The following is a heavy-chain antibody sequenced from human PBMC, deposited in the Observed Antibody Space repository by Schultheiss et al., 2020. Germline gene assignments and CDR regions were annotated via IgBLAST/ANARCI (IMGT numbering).Heavy chain of an antibody. V-gene: IGHV3-7*01. CDR2: IKQDGSET. J-gene: IGHJ4*02. Sequence: GGSLRLSCAASRFTFSNYWMDWVRQAPGKGLEWVANIKQDGSETHYVDSVKGRFTISRDNAKNSLYLQMNSLRVEDTALYYCSVSLDFWGQGTLVTVSS. D-gene: IGHD3-10*01. CDR1: RFTFSNYW. CDR3: SVSLDF.